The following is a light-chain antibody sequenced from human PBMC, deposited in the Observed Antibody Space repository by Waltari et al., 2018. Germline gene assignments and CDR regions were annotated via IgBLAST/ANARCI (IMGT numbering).Light chain of an antibody. CDR2: EVN. CDR3: SSYAGTDNFVV. J-gene: IGLJ2*01. V-gene: IGLV2-8*01. CDR1: SSSVGPYDY. Sequence: QSALTQPPSASGSPGQSVTIPCTGTSSSVGPYDYVLWYQQHPDNAPKLILFEVNKWPSGVPDRFSGSKSGNTASLTVSGLQAEDEADYYCSSYAGTDNFVVFGGGTKLTVL.